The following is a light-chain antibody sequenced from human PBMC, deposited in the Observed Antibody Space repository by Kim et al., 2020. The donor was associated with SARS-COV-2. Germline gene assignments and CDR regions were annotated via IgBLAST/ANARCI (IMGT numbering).Light chain of an antibody. CDR1: KLGDKY. CDR3: QVWVNTTVL. V-gene: IGLV3-1*01. CDR2: QDS. Sequence: SYELTQPPSVSVSPGQTASITCSGDKLGDKYACWYQQKPGQSPVLVIYQDSKRPSGIPERFSGSNSGNTATLTISGTQAMDEADYYCQVWVNTTVLFGGG. J-gene: IGLJ2*01.